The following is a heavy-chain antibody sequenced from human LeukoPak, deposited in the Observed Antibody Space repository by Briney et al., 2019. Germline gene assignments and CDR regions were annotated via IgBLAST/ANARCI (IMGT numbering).Heavy chain of an antibody. CDR3: ARDKRYCSSTSCYTLDY. CDR2: IYTSGST. D-gene: IGHD2-2*02. CDR1: GGSISSGSYY. Sequence: SETLSLTCTVSGGSISSGSYYWSWIRQPAGKGLEWIGRIYTSGSTNYNPSLKSRVTISVDTSKNQFSLKLSSVTAADTAVYYCARDKRYCSSTSCYTLDYWGQGTLVTVSS. J-gene: IGHJ4*02. V-gene: IGHV4-61*02.